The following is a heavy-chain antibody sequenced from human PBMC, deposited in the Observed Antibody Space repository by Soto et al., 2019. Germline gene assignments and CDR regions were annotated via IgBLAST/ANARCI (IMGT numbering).Heavy chain of an antibody. D-gene: IGHD2-21*02. V-gene: IGHV3-7*01. Sequence: GSLRLSCAASGFSFSNYWMTWVRQAPGKGLEWVANIKNDGSDKYYGASVKGRFTISRDNAKNSLYLQMDSLRAEDTAVYYCARRELVSCGGDCYSKYFQYWGQGTLVTVSS. CDR2: IKNDGSDK. J-gene: IGHJ1*01. CDR3: ARRELVSCGGDCYSKYFQY. CDR1: GFSFSNYW.